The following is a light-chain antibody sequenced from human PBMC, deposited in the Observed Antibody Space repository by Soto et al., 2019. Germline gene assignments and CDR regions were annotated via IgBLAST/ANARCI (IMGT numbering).Light chain of an antibody. CDR3: CSYTSSSTLYV. CDR2: EVS. CDR1: SSDVGGYSY. J-gene: IGLJ1*01. V-gene: IGLV2-14*01. Sequence: QSVLTKPASVSVSPGQSITISCTGTSSDVGGYSYVSWYQHHPGKAPKLMIYEVSNRPSGVSNRFSGSKSGNTASLAISGLQAEDEADYYCCSYTSSSTLYVFGTGTKVTVL.